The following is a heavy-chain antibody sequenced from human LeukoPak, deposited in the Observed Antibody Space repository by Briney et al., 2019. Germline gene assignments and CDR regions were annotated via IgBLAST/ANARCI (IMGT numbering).Heavy chain of an antibody. CDR1: GYSISSGYY. CDR3: ARSPRVATILGPAYVFDL. CDR2: IYHSGST. D-gene: IGHD5-12*01. J-gene: IGHJ3*01. V-gene: IGHV4-38-2*02. Sequence: SETLSLTCTVSGYSISSGYYWGWIRQPPGKGLEWIGSIYHSGSTYYNPSLKSRVTISVDTSKNQFSLNLSSVIATDTAVYYCARSPRVATILGPAYVFDLWGQGTLVPVSS.